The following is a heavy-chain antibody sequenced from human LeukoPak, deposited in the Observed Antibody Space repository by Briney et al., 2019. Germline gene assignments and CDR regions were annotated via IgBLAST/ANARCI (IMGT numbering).Heavy chain of an antibody. CDR1: GFTFPRHG. J-gene: IGHJ4*02. D-gene: IGHD3-3*01. V-gene: IGHV3-49*04. CDR2: VRSKAYGGTT. Sequence: PGGSLRLSCAASGFTFPRHGINWVRQAPGKGLEWVGFVRSKAYGGTTEYAASVKGRFTISRDDSKSIAYLQMNSLKTEDTAVYYCTRALGQPYYDFWSGYYIADYWGQGTLVTVSS. CDR3: TRALGQPYYDFWSGYYIADY.